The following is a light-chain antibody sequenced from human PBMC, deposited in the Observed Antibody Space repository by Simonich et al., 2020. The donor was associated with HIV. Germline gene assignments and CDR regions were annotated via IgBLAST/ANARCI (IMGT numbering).Light chain of an antibody. Sequence: EIVMTQSPATLSVSPGERATLSCRASQSVSSSYLAWYQQKPCQAPRLLIYGASSRATGIPDRFSGSGSGTDFTLTISRLEPEDFAVYYCQQYGSSPLTFGGGTKVEIK. CDR1: QSVSSSY. CDR3: QQYGSSPLT. V-gene: IGKV3-20*01. J-gene: IGKJ4*01. CDR2: GAS.